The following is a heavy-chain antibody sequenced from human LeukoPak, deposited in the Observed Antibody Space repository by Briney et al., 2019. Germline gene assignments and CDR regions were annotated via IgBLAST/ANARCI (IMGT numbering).Heavy chain of an antibody. CDR3: ARDRSIAARPPWFDP. D-gene: IGHD6-6*01. CDR1: GFTFSSYS. V-gene: IGHV3-21*01. CDR2: ISSSSSYI. Sequence: GGSLRLSCAASGFTFSSYSMNWVRQAPGKGLEWVSSISSSSSYIYYADSVKGRFTISRDNAKNSLYLQMNSLRAEDTAVYYCARDRSIAARPPWFDPWGQGTLVTVSS. J-gene: IGHJ5*02.